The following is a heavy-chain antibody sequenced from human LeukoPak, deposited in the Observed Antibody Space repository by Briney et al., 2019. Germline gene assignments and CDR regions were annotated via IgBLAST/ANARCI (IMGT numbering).Heavy chain of an antibody. D-gene: IGHD1-1*01. V-gene: IGHV3-53*01. CDR2: IYSGGTT. CDR1: GFTFSSYS. J-gene: IGHJ4*02. CDR3: ARGGWNVDFDY. Sequence: GGSLRLSCAGSGFTFSSYSMNWVRQAPGKGLEWVSVIYSGGTTYYADSVKGRFTISRDNSRNTLYLQMSSLRAGDTAVYYCARGGWNVDFDYWGQGTLVTVSS.